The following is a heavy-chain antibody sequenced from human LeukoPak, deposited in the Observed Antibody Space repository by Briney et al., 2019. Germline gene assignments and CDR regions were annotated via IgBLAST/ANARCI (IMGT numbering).Heavy chain of an antibody. CDR1: GYTFTGYY. J-gene: IGHJ4*02. Sequence: ASVKVSCKAFGYTFTGYYMHWVRQAPGQGPEWMGWINPNSGGTNYAQKFQGRVTMTRDTSISTAYMELSRLRSDDTAVYYCARATGKQLVRLDYWGQGTLVTVSS. D-gene: IGHD6-13*01. CDR3: ARATGKQLVRLDY. V-gene: IGHV1-2*02. CDR2: INPNSGGT.